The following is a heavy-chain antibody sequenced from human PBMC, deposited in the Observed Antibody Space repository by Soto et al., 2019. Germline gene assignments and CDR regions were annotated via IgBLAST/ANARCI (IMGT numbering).Heavy chain of an antibody. Sequence: ASVKVSCKASGGTFNRYSISWVRQAPGQGLEWMGGIIPILGTANYAQKFQGRVTITADESTSTAYMELSSLRSEDTAVYYCARDQWALLGDAFHMWGQGTMVTVSS. D-gene: IGHD1-26*01. CDR2: IIPILGTA. V-gene: IGHV1-69*13. CDR3: ARDQWALLGDAFHM. J-gene: IGHJ3*02. CDR1: GGTFNRYS.